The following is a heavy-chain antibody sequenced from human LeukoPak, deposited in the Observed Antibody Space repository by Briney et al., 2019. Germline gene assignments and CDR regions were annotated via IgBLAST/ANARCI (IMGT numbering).Heavy chain of an antibody. CDR2: TSHNDRGSTT. CDR1: GVTVSDHH. V-gene: IGHV3-72*01. Sequence: AGGSLRLSCSASGVTVSDHHLDWVRPAQGNGLEWGGRTSHNDRGSTTEYAASVKGTFTISRYDSQTSLFLQMTDLKTEDTAVYFCARDGGDGDNSAFDIWGQGTVVIVSS. J-gene: IGHJ3*02. D-gene: IGHD3-16*01. CDR3: ARDGGDGDNSAFDI.